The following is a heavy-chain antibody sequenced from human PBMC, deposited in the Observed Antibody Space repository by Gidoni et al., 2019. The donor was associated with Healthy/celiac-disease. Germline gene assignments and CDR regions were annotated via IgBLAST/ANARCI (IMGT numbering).Heavy chain of an antibody. CDR2: IIPSLGIA. D-gene: IGHD2-15*01. J-gene: IGHJ4*02. CDR1: GGTFRSYP. CDR3: AVPSGRRGRIRHYYFDY. Sequence: QVQLVQSGAEVKKPGSSVRVSCKSSGGTFRSYPISWVRQAPGQGLEWMGRIIPSLGIANYAQKFQGRVTITADKSTSTAYMELSSLRSEDTAVYYCAVPSGRRGRIRHYYFDYWGQGTLVTVSS. V-gene: IGHV1-69*02.